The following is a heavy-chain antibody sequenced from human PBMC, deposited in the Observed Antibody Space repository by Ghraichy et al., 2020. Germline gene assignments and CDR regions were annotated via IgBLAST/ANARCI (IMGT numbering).Heavy chain of an antibody. V-gene: IGHV4-34*01. J-gene: IGHJ5*02. D-gene: IGHD2-15*01. CDR3: ARGTREGSWFDP. CDR1: GGSFSGYY. Sequence: SETLSLTCAVYGGSFSGYYWSWIRQPPGKGLEWIGEINHSGSTNYNPSLKSRVTISVDTSKNQFSLKLSSVTAADTAVYYCARGTREGSWFDPWGQGTLVTVSS. CDR2: INHSGST.